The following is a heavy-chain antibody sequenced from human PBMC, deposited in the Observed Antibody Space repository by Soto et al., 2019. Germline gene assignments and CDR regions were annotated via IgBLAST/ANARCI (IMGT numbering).Heavy chain of an antibody. CDR1: GGSFSGYY. Sequence: SETLSLTFAVYGGSFSGYYWSWIRPPPGKGLEWIGEINHSGSTNYNPSLKSRVTISVDTSKNQFSLKLSSVTAADTAVYYCATTSGWYLNDAFDIWGQGTMVTVSS. V-gene: IGHV4-34*01. D-gene: IGHD6-19*01. J-gene: IGHJ3*02. CDR3: ATTSGWYLNDAFDI. CDR2: INHSGST.